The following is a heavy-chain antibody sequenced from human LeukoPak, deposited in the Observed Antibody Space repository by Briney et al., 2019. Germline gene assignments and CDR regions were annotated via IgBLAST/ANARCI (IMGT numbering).Heavy chain of an antibody. CDR1: GGSFSGYY. J-gene: IGHJ4*02. CDR3: ARAKGYGDYPFGY. D-gene: IGHD4-17*01. Sequence: SETLSLTCAVYGGSFSGYYWSWIRQPPGKGLEWIGEINHSGSTNYNPSLKSRVTISVDTSKNQFSLKLSSVTAADTAVYYCARAKGYGDYPFGYWGQGTLVTVSS. CDR2: INHSGST. V-gene: IGHV4-34*01.